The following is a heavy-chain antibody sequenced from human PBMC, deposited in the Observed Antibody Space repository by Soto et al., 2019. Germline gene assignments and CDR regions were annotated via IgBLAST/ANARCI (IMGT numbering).Heavy chain of an antibody. CDR2: IIPIFGTV. Sequence: QVQLVQSGAEVKKPGSSVKVSCKASGGTFSSYSINWVRQAPGQGLEWMGEIIPIFGTVNYAQKFQGRVTITADESTSTAYMELSSLRSEDTAVYYCARDGGRHSGGIDYWGQGTRVTVSS. CDR1: GGTFSSYS. CDR3: ARDGGRHSGGIDY. J-gene: IGHJ4*02. V-gene: IGHV1-69*01. D-gene: IGHD1-26*01.